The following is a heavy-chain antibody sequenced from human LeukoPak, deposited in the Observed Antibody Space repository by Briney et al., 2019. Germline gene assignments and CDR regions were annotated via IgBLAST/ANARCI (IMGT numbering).Heavy chain of an antibody. D-gene: IGHD3-10*01. CDR2: IIPIFGTA. J-gene: IGHJ6*02. CDR1: GGTFSSYA. Sequence: SVKVSCKASGGTFSSYAISWVRQAPGQGLEWMGGIIPIFGTANYAQKFEGRVTITADESTSTAYMELSSLRSEDTAVYYCARVPGHYYGMDVWGQGTTVTVSS. CDR3: ARVPGHYYGMDV. V-gene: IGHV1-69*13.